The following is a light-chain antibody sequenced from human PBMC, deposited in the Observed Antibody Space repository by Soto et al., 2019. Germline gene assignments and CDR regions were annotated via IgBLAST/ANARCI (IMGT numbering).Light chain of an antibody. CDR3: QRYNDWPFS. V-gene: IGKV3-15*01. CDR2: DIS. Sequence: EIRMTQFPATVSASPGERATLSCRAAQDVTTNFAWYQLKRGQPPRLIIYDISTRATGVPARFSGSGSGTEFTLSISGLQSEDFAVYFCQRYNDWPFSFGQGTRLEIK. CDR1: QDVTTN. J-gene: IGKJ5*01.